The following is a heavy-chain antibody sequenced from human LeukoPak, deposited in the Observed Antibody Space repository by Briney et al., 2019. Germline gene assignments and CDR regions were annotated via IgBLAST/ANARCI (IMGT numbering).Heavy chain of an antibody. D-gene: IGHD3-16*01. CDR1: GLTFSNTW. V-gene: IGHV3-15*01. Sequence: GGSLRLSCAASGLTFSNTWLSWVRQAPGKGLEWVGRIKSKTNGGTIDYAAPVKGRFTISRDDSKNTLYLQMNSLKTEDTGVYYCSTDSLVLNYWXXXTLVTVSS. J-gene: IGHJ4*01. CDR2: IKSKTNGGTI. CDR3: STDSLVLNY.